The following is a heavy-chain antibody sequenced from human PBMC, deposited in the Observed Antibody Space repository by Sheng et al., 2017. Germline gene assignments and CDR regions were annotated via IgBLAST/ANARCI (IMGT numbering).Heavy chain of an antibody. V-gene: IGHV1-69*05. CDR2: IIPIFGTA. Sequence: QVQLVQSGAEVKKPGSSVKVSCKASGGTFSSYAISWVRQAPGQGLEWMGGIIPIFGTANYAQKFQGRVTITTDESTSTAYMELSSLRSEDTAVYYCATTPIVVVVAARHYFDYWGQGTLVTVSS. CDR3: ATTPIVVVVAARHYFDY. D-gene: IGHD2-15*01. CDR1: GGTFSSYA. J-gene: IGHJ4*02.